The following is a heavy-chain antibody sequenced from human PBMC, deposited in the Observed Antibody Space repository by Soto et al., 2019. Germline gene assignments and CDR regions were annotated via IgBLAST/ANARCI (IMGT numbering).Heavy chain of an antibody. CDR1: GASISRGY. V-gene: IGHV4-59*01. J-gene: IGHJ2*01. CDR3: ARLQRGPWHFDL. CDR2: FSYSVTT. Sequence: QVQLQESGPGLVKPSETLSLTCTVSGASISRGYWSWVRQPPGKGLEWIGYFSYSVTTNYNPSLKSRVTISIDPSKNQFSLKLTSVTAADTAVYYCARLQRGPWHFDLWGRGTLVTVSS. D-gene: IGHD1-1*01.